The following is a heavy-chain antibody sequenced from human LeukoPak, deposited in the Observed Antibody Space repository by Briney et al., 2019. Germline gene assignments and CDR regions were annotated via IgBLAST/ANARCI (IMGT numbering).Heavy chain of an antibody. J-gene: IGHJ4*02. V-gene: IGHV4-61*01. Sequence: SETLSLTCTVSGGSVSSDSYYWSWIRQPPGKGLEWIGHISYSGTTNYNPSLKSRVIISIDISQNQFSLKLSSVTAADTAVYYCAGAPNPTFFDYWGQGPQATVSS. CDR2: ISYSGTT. CDR1: GGSVSSDSYY. CDR3: AGAPNPTFFDY.